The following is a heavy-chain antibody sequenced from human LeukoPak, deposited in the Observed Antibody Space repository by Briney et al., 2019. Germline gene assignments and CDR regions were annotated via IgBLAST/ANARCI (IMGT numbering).Heavy chain of an antibody. CDR1: GGSISSGDYY. D-gene: IGHD7-27*01. CDR2: IYYSGST. V-gene: IGHV4-30-4*01. CDR3: ARGILGQFDY. Sequence: SETLSLTCTVSGGSISSGDYYWSWIRQPPGKGLEWIGYIYYSGSTYYNPSLKSRVTISVYTSKNQFSLKLSSVTAADTAVYYCARGILGQFDYWGQGTLVTVSS. J-gene: IGHJ4*02.